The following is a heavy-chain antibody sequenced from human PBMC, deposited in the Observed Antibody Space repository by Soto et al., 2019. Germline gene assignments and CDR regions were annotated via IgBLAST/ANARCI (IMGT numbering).Heavy chain of an antibody. D-gene: IGHD3-9*01. CDR3: AKGGGYFDPRDFDY. Sequence: EVQLLESGGGLVQPGGSLRLSCATSGFTFSSYAMSWVRQAPGKGLEWVSAISGSGGSAYYANSVKGRFTISRDKSTNALYLQMNSMRAEDTAVYYCAKGGGYFDPRDFDYWGQGTLVTVSS. J-gene: IGHJ4*02. CDR1: GFTFSSYA. CDR2: ISGSGGSA. V-gene: IGHV3-23*01.